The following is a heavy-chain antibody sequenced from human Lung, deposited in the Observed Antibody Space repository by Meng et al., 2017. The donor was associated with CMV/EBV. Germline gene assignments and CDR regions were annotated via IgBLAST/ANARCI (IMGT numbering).Heavy chain of an antibody. V-gene: IGHV1-18*01. J-gene: IGHJ4*02. CDR1: GDTFTSYG. Sequence: KASGDTFTSYGISWVRQAPGQGREWMGWISAYNGNTNDAQKLQGRVTMTTDTSTSTAYMELRSLRSDDTAVYYCASGRGSYHYFDYWGQGTLVTVSS. CDR2: ISAYNGNT. CDR3: ASGRGSYHYFDY. D-gene: IGHD1-26*01.